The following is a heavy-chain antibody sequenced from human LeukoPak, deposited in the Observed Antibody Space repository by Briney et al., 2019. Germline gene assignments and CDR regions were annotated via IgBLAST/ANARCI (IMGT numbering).Heavy chain of an antibody. D-gene: IGHD4-23*01. CDR3: ARDPNGGHFDY. CDR2: INPSSGST. V-gene: IGHV1-46*01. J-gene: IGHJ4*02. CDR1: GYTFTSYS. Sequence: ASVKVSCKASGYTFTSYSMHWVRQAPGQGLEWMGIINPSSGSTSYAQKFQDRVTMTRDTSTSTVYMELSSLRSEDTAVYYCARDPNGGHFDYWGQGTLVTVSS.